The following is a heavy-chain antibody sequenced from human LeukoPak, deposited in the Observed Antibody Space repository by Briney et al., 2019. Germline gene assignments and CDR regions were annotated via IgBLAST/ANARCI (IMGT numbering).Heavy chain of an antibody. CDR3: SRGNYYASGSFPYYFDY. Sequence: SETLSLTCTVSGGSISSSSYYWGWIRQPPGKGLEWIGSIYYSGSTYYNPSLKSRVTISVDTSKNQFSLKLSSVTAADTAVYYCSRGNYYASGSFPYYFDYWGQGALVTVSS. CDR2: IYYSGST. J-gene: IGHJ4*02. V-gene: IGHV4-39*07. D-gene: IGHD3-10*01. CDR1: GGSISSSSYY.